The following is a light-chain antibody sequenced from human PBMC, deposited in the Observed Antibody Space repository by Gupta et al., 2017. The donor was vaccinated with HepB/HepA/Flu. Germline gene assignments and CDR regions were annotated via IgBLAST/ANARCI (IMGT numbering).Light chain of an antibody. CDR2: AAS. Sequence: DIQMTQSPSSLSASVGDRVTSTCRASQTITTYLNWYQQKPGKAPKLLISAASRVHSGVPSRFTGSGSATDFTLSISRRQPEDFATYYCQQSDSPLCNFGQGTKVDIK. V-gene: IGKV1-39*01. CDR1: QTITTY. CDR3: QQSDSPLCN. J-gene: IGKJ2*04.